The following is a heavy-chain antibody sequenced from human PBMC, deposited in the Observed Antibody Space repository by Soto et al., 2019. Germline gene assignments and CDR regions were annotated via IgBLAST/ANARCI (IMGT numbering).Heavy chain of an antibody. CDR1: GFSVSSNY. CDR2: IYSGGST. J-gene: IGHJ4*02. V-gene: IGHV3-53*01. Sequence: EVQLVESGGGLIQPGGSLRLSCAASGFSVSSNYMSWVRQAPGKGLEWVSVIYSGGSTYYADSVKGRFTISRDNSKNTLYLQMNSLRAEDTAVYYCASLTYTVTKRGVWGQGTLVTVSS. CDR3: ASLTYTVTKRGV. D-gene: IGHD4-17*01.